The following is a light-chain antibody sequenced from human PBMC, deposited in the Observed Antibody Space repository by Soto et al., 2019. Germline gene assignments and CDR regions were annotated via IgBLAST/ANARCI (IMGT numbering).Light chain of an antibody. V-gene: IGKV3-11*01. Sequence: EIVLTQSPATLSLSPAERATLSCRASQSVSSSLAWYQQKPGQAPRLLIYGASNGATGTPARFSGAGSGTDFTLTISSLEPEDFAVYYCQQRYNWPLTFGGGTKVEIK. CDR3: QQRYNWPLT. CDR2: GAS. CDR1: QSVSSS. J-gene: IGKJ4*01.